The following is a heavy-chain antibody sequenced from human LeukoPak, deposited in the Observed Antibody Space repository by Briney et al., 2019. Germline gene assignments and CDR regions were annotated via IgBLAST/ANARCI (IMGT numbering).Heavy chain of an antibody. CDR3: ARVAMVGATFEYYFDY. J-gene: IGHJ4*02. Sequence: GGSLRLSCAASGFTFSSYAMHWVRQAPGKGLEYVSAISSNGGSTYYANSVKGRFTISRDNSKNTLYLQMGSLRAEDMAVYYCARVAMVGATFEYYFDYWGQGTLVTVSS. CDR2: ISSNGGST. D-gene: IGHD1-26*01. CDR1: GFTFSSYA. V-gene: IGHV3-64*01.